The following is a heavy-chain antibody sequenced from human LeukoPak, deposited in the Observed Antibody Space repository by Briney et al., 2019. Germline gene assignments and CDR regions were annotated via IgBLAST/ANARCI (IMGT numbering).Heavy chain of an antibody. CDR3: ATSRRGYDY. Sequence: GGSLRLSCAASGFTFDDYAMHWVRPAPGKGLEWVSGISWNSGSIGYADSVKGRFTISRDNAKNSLYLQMNSLRAEDTALYYCATSRRGYDYWGQGTLVTVSS. CDR2: ISWNSGSI. J-gene: IGHJ4*02. V-gene: IGHV3-9*01. CDR1: GFTFDDYA. D-gene: IGHD3-22*01.